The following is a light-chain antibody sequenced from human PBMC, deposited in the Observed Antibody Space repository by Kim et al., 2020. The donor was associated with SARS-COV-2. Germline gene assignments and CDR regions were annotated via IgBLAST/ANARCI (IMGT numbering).Light chain of an antibody. CDR3: CSYAGSSSWV. V-gene: IGLV2-23*01. CDR1: SSDVGSYNL. CDR2: EGS. Sequence: QSVVTQPASVSGSPGQSFTISCTGTSSDVGSYNLVSWYQQHPGKAPKLMIYEGSKRPSGVSNRFSGSKSGNTASLTISGLQAEDEADYYCCSYAGSSSWVFGGGTKLTVL. J-gene: IGLJ3*02.